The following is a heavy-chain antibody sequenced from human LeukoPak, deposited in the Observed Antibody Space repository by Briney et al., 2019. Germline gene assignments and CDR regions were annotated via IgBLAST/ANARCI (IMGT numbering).Heavy chain of an antibody. CDR2: ISGSGGST. CDR3: AKDQAMARGYSSSFNYYYYGMDV. J-gene: IGHJ6*02. D-gene: IGHD6-6*01. Sequence: GGSLRLSCAASGFTFSSYAMSWVRQAPGKGLEWVSAISGSGGSTYYADSAKGRFTISRDNSKNTLYLQMNSLRAEDTAVYYCAKDQAMARGYSSSFNYYYYGMDVWGQGTTVTVSS. V-gene: IGHV3-23*01. CDR1: GFTFSSYA.